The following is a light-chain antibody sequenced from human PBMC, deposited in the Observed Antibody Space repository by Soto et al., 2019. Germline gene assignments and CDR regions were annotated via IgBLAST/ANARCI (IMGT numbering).Light chain of an antibody. CDR1: QSVSSTY. CDR3: QQYGSSPGLFT. V-gene: IGKV3-20*01. CDR2: DAP. Sequence: EIVLTQSPGTLSLSPGDRATLSCRASQSVSSTYLAWYQQKPGQAPRLLIYDAPSRATGIPDRFSGSGSGTDFTLTISRLEPEDFAVYYCQQYGSSPGLFTFGPGTKVDIK. J-gene: IGKJ3*01.